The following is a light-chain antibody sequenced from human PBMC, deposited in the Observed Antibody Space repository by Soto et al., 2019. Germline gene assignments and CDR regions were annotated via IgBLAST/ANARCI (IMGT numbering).Light chain of an antibody. Sequence: DIQMTQSPSTLSASVGYRVTITCRASQSISSWLAWYQQKPGKAPKLLIYDASSLESGVPSRFSGSGSGTEFTLTISSLQPDDFATYYCQQYNSYSPAFGQGTTGDIK. J-gene: IGKJ1*01. CDR3: QQYNSYSPA. V-gene: IGKV1-5*01. CDR1: QSISSW. CDR2: DAS.